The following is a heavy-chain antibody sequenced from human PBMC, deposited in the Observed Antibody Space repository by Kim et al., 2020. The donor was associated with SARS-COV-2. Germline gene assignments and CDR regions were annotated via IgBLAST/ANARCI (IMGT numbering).Heavy chain of an antibody. V-gene: IGHV3-33*01. CDR1: GFTFSNFD. CDR3: ARGGAAAGLDY. CDR2: IWYDGSNE. Sequence: GGSLRLSCAASGFTFSNFDMHWVRQAPGKGLEWVAIIWYDGSNEYYADSVKGRFTMSRDNSNKMLYLQMNSPRVDDTAVYYCARGGAAAGLDYWGQGTLVTVSS. D-gene: IGHD6-13*01. J-gene: IGHJ4*02.